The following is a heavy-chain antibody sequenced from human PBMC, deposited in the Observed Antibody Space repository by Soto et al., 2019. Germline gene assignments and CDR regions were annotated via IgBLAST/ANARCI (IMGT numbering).Heavy chain of an antibody. J-gene: IGHJ6*02. D-gene: IGHD5-18*01. V-gene: IGHV4-31*03. CDR3: ARDRLMATAGTARHYFGLDV. CDR1: GGSIRSGGYY. CDR2: IYYSGST. Sequence: LSLTCTVSGGSIRSGGYYWSWVRQSPRRGLEWVGNIYYSGSTYYNPSLKSRLTISVDTSKNQFSLNLSSVTAADTAVYYCARDRLMATAGTARHYFGLDVWGQGTTVTVSS.